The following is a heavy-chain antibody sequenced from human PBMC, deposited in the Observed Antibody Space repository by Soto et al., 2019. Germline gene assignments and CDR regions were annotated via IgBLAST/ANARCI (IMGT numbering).Heavy chain of an antibody. D-gene: IGHD6-13*01. Sequence: GGSLRLSCAASGFTLRSYAMSWVRQAPGKGLEWVSIISGSGDDTYYADSVKGRFTIARDNPQNTLYLQMNTLRAEDTAVYYCATYGYSSSSRYFAYWGQGTLVTVSS. J-gene: IGHJ4*02. V-gene: IGHV3-23*01. CDR1: GFTLRSYA. CDR2: ISGSGDDT. CDR3: ATYGYSSSSRYFAY.